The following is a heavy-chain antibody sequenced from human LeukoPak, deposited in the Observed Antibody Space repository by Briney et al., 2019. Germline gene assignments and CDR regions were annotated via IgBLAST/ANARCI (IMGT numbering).Heavy chain of an antibody. J-gene: IGHJ4*02. D-gene: IGHD6-6*01. Sequence: ASVNVSCKASGYTFTGYYMHWVRQAPGQGLEWMGWINPNSGGTNYAQKFQGRVTMTRDTSISTAYMELSRLRSDDTAVYYCARVKSTSSSTLLNYWGQGTLVTVSS. CDR1: GYTFTGYY. CDR2: INPNSGGT. V-gene: IGHV1-2*02. CDR3: ARVKSTSSSTLLNY.